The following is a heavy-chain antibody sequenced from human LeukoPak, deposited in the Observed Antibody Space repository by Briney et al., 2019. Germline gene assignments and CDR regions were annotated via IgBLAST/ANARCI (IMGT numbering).Heavy chain of an antibody. CDR1: GGSISPYY. J-gene: IGHJ4*02. V-gene: IGHV4-59*01. Sequence: PSETLSLTCTVSGGSISPYYWSWIRQPPRKGLEWMGYIYYSGSTKYNPSLKSRVTISVDTSKNQFSLKLSSVTAADTAVYYCARYWNYGTPQYYFDYWGQGTLVTVSS. CDR2: IYYSGST. CDR3: ARYWNYGTPQYYFDY. D-gene: IGHD1-7*01.